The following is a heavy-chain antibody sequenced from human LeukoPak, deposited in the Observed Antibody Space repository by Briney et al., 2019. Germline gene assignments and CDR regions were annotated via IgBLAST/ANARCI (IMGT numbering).Heavy chain of an antibody. CDR1: GGSISSSSYY. Sequence: SETLSLTCTVSGGSISSSSYYWGWIRQPPGKGLEWIGSIYYSGSTYYNPSLKSRVSMSVDTSTNQFSLKLTSVTAADTAVYYCARLYDSSGYYLSWFDPWGQGTLVTVSS. CDR3: ARLYDSSGYYLSWFDP. CDR2: IYYSGST. J-gene: IGHJ5*02. V-gene: IGHV4-39*07. D-gene: IGHD3-22*01.